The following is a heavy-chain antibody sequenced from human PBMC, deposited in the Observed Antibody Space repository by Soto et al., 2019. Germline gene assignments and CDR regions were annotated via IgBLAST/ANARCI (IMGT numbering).Heavy chain of an antibody. Sequence: SVKVSCKASGGTFSSYAISWVRQAPGQGLEWMGGIIPIFGTANYAQKFQGRVTITADESTSTAYMELSSLRSEDTAVYYCARGNYYDSSGYYYAPVLFDPWGQGTLVTVSS. V-gene: IGHV1-69*13. CDR1: GGTFSSYA. CDR2: IIPIFGTA. D-gene: IGHD3-22*01. J-gene: IGHJ5*02. CDR3: ARGNYYDSSGYYYAPVLFDP.